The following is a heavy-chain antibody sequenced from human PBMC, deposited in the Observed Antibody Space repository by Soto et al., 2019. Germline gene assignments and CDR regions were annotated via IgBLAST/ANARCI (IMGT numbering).Heavy chain of an antibody. J-gene: IGHJ4*02. Sequence: QVQLVQSGAEVKKPGASVKVSCKASGYTFTSYAMHWVRQAPGQRLEWMGWINAGNGNTKYSQKFQGRVTITRDTSASTAYMELSSLRSEDTAVYYGASPRELRGFYFDYWGQGTLVTVAS. V-gene: IGHV1-3*01. CDR3: ASPRELRGFYFDY. D-gene: IGHD1-26*01. CDR1: GYTFTSYA. CDR2: INAGNGNT.